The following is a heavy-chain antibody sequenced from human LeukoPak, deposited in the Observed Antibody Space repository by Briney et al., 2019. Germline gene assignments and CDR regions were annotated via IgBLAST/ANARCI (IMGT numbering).Heavy chain of an antibody. Sequence: SETLSLTCTVSGGSISSGDYYWSWIRQPPGKGLEWIGYIYYSGSTYYNPSLKSRVTISVDTSKNQFSLKLSSVTAADTAVYYCARDQDTAMPEGAFDIWGQGTMVTVSS. CDR2: IYYSGST. D-gene: IGHD5-18*01. CDR1: GGSISSGDYY. J-gene: IGHJ3*02. V-gene: IGHV4-30-4*01. CDR3: ARDQDTAMPEGAFDI.